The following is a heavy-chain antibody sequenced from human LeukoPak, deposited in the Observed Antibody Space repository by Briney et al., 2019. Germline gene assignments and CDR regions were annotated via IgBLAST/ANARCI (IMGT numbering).Heavy chain of an antibody. CDR3: ARDGSIHYDFWSGYSYNWFDP. D-gene: IGHD3-3*01. J-gene: IGHJ5*02. CDR2: IWYDGSNK. V-gene: IGHV3-33*01. CDR1: GFTFSSYG. Sequence: PGGSLRLSCAASGFTFSSYGMHWVRQAPGKGLEWVAVIWYDGSNKYYADSVKGRLTIPRDNSKNTLYLQMNSLRAEDTAVYYCARDGSIHYDFWSGYSYNWFDPWGQGTLVTVSS.